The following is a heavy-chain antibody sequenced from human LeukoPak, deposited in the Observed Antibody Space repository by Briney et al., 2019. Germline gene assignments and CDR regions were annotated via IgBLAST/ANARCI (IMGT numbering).Heavy chain of an antibody. CDR2: ISTGGSTI. J-gene: IGHJ4*02. CDR3: ARETRVRWTDY. CDR1: GFTFRDYY. V-gene: IGHV3-11*04. Sequence: GGSLRLSCAASGFTFRDYYMSWIRQAPGKGLEWISYISTGGSTIYYADSVKGRFTISRDNAKNSLYLQMNSLRAEDTAVYYCARETRVRWTDYWGQGILVTVSS. D-gene: IGHD5-24*01.